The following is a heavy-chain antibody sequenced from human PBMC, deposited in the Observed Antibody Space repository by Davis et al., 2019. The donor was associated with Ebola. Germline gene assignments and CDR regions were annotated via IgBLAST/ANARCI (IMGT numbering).Heavy chain of an antibody. CDR3: ATMGTGTVPGGDY. J-gene: IGHJ4*02. Sequence: GGSLRLSCVASGLTFTDSAMTWVRQAPGKGLEWVSAISGSGGSTYYADSVKGRFTISRDNAKNSLYLQMNSLRAEDTAVYYCATMGTGTVPGGDYWGQGTLVTVSS. D-gene: IGHD1-1*01. CDR2: ISGSGGST. V-gene: IGHV3-21*01. CDR1: GLTFTDSA.